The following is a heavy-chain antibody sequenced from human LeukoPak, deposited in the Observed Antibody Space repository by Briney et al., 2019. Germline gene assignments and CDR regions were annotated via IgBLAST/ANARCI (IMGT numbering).Heavy chain of an antibody. J-gene: IGHJ4*02. CDR1: GFSFSSYG. V-gene: IGHV3-30*18. CDR2: ISYDGSSK. D-gene: IGHD1-20*01. CDR3: AKDVKYNWNYIDY. Sequence: GGSLRLSCVVSGFSFSSYGMHWVLQAPGKGLEWVAVISYDGSSKYYADSAKGRFTIARDNSKNTLYLQMNSLRAEDTALYYCAKDVKYNWNYIDYWGQAALVTVS.